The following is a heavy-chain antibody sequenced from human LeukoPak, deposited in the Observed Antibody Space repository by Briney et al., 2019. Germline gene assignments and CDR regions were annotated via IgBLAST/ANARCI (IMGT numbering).Heavy chain of an antibody. CDR3: ARVCCGGSWSWFDT. CDR2: INHSGCT. J-gene: IGHJ5*02. V-gene: IGHV4-34*01. CDR1: GGSFSGYY. Sequence: SETLSLTCAVYGGSFSGYYWSWIRQPPGKGLEWIGEINHSGCTNYNPSRKGRVTTSVDTSKNQFSLKLSSVTAANTAVYNCARVCCGGSWSWFDTWGQGTLGTVSS. D-gene: IGHD2-15*01.